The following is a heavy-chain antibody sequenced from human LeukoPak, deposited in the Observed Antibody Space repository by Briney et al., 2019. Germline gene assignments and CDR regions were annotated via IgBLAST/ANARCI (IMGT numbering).Heavy chain of an antibody. CDR2: IYYSGST. CDR3: ARSSGYNFDY. J-gene: IGHJ4*02. V-gene: IGHV4-61*01. CDR1: GGSVSSGSYY. Sequence: PSETLSLTCTVSGGSVSSGSYYWSWIRQPPGKGLKWVGYIYYSGSTTYNPSLKSRLTISLDTSKNQFSLQLTSVTAADTAVYYCARSSGYNFDYWGQGTLVTVSS. D-gene: IGHD6-19*01.